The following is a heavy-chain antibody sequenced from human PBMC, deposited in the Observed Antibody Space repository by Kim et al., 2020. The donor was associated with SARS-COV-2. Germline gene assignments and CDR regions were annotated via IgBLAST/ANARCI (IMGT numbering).Heavy chain of an antibody. CDR1: GGSISSSSYY. V-gene: IGHV4-39*01. D-gene: IGHD3-9*01. CDR3: AGEAALRYFDWLKDYYGMDV. CDR2: MYYSGST. Sequence: SETLSLTCTVSGGSISSSSYYWGWIRQPPGKGLEWIGSMYYSGSTYYNPSLKSRVTISVDTSKNQFSLKLSSVTAADTAVYYCAGEAALRYFDWLKDYYGMDVWGQGTPVTVSS. J-gene: IGHJ6*02.